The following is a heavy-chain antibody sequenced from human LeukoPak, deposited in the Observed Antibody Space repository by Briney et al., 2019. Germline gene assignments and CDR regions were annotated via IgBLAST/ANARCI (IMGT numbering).Heavy chain of an antibody. CDR2: IYHSGST. J-gene: IGHJ3*02. CDR3: ARLRDSSKVPDAFDI. D-gene: IGHD3-22*01. CDR1: GGSISSSNW. V-gene: IGHV4-4*02. Sequence: SGTLSLTCAVSGGSISSSNWWSWVRQPPGKGLEWIGEIYHSGSTNYNPSLKSRVTISVDTSKNQFSLKLSSVTAADTAVYYCARLRDSSKVPDAFDIWGQGTMVTVSS.